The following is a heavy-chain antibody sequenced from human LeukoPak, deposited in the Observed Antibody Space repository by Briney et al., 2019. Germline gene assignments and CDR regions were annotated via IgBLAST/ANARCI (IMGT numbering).Heavy chain of an antibody. CDR2: TRYDGTSK. CDR1: GFTFSSFG. CDR3: ARYRSPDGGSLYYYYMDV. V-gene: IGHV3-30*02. Sequence: GGSLRLSCAASGFTFSSFGMHWARQAPGKGLEWVAFTRYDGTSKFYADFVKGRFSISRDNSKNTLYLQMNSLNVEDTAVYYCARYRSPDGGSLYYYYMDVWGKGTTVTVSS. J-gene: IGHJ6*03. D-gene: IGHD5-12*01.